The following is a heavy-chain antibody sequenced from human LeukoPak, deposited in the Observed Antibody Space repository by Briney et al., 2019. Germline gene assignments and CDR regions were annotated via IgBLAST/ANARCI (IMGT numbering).Heavy chain of an antibody. CDR2: ISYDGSNK. CDR1: GFTFSSYG. V-gene: IGHV3-30*18. J-gene: IGHJ4*02. CDR3: AKNYLYSSSSEVGADY. Sequence: PGRSLRLSCAASGFTFSSYGMHWVRQAPGKGLEWVAVISYDGSNKYYADSVKGRFTISRDNSKNTLYLQMNSLRAEDTAVYYCAKNYLYSSSSEVGADYWGQGTLVTVSS. D-gene: IGHD6-6*01.